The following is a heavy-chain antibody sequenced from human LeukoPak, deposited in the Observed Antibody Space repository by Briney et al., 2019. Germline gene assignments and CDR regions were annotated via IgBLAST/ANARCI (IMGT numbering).Heavy chain of an antibody. CDR2: ISSSSYI. D-gene: IGHD6-13*01. CDR3: ARVQQLVSSL. Sequence: GSLRLSCAASGFTFSSYSMNWVRQAPGKGLEWVSSISSSSYIYHADSVKGRFTISRDNAKNSLYLKMNSLRAEDTAVYYCARVQQLVSSLWGQGTLVTVFS. V-gene: IGHV3-21*01. J-gene: IGHJ4*02. CDR1: GFTFSSYS.